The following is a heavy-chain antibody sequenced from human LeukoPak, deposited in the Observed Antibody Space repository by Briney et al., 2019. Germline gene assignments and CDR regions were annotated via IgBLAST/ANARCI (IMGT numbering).Heavy chain of an antibody. CDR3: AREGKYYYDSSGYSYAFDI. CDR2: ISAYNGHT. D-gene: IGHD3-22*01. V-gene: IGHV1-18*04. J-gene: IGHJ3*02. Sequence: ASVEVSCKASGYTFTTYYIHWVRQAPGQGLEWMGWISAYNGHTKYAQKVQGRVTMTTDTSTSTAYMELRSLRSDDTAVYYCAREGKYYYDSSGYSYAFDIWGQGTMVTVSS. CDR1: GYTFTTYY.